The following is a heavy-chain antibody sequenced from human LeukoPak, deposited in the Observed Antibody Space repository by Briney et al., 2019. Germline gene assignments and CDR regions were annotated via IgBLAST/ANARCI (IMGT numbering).Heavy chain of an antibody. V-gene: IGHV3-33*01. CDR2: IWYDGSNK. Sequence: GRSLRLSCAASGFTFSSYGMHWVRQAPGKGLEWVAVIWYDGSNKYYADSVKGRFTISRDNSKNTLYLQMNRLRAEDTAVYYCARDRDNWNDSSYYYYGMDVWGKGTTVTVSS. CDR3: ARDRDNWNDSSYYYYGMDV. D-gene: IGHD1-1*01. CDR1: GFTFSSYG. J-gene: IGHJ6*04.